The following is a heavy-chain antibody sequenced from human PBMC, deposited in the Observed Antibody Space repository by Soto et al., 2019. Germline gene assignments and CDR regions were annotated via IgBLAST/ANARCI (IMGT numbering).Heavy chain of an antibody. CDR1: GGSINSSSYF. Sequence: PSETLSLTCSVSGGSINSSSYFWGWVRQPPGKGLEWIGSIYYSWSTYYNPSLRSRVTISVDTSKNQFSLKLSSVTAADTAVFYCARHYSSGSRNWFDPWGQGTLVTVSS. D-gene: IGHD6-19*01. V-gene: IGHV4-39*01. CDR3: ARHYSSGSRNWFDP. CDR2: IYYSWST. J-gene: IGHJ5*02.